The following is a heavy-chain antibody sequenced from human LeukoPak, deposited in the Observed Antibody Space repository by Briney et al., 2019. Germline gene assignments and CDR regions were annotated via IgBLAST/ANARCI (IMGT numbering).Heavy chain of an antibody. V-gene: IGHV4-59*08. CDR2: IYYSGST. CDR1: GGSISSYY. J-gene: IGHJ2*01. CDR3: ARHNFGENYDFWSGPYWYFDL. D-gene: IGHD3-3*01. Sequence: AETLTLTCTVSGGSISSYYWSWIQQPPGKGLEWIGYIYYSGSTNYNPSLKSRVTISVDTSKNRFSLKLSSVTAADTAVYYCARHNFGENYDFWSGPYWYFDLWRRGTLVTVSS.